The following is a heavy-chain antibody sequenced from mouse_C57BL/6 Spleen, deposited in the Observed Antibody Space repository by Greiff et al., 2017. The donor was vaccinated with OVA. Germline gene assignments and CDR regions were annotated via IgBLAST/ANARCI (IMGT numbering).Heavy chain of an antibody. CDR3: ARRDYGSSPFDY. CDR2: IYPRAGST. CDR1: GYTFTSYD. J-gene: IGHJ2*01. D-gene: IGHD1-1*01. Sequence: QVQLQQSGPELVKPGASVKLSCKASGYTFTSYDINWVKQRPGQGLEWIGWIYPRAGSTKYNEKFKGKATLTVDTSSSTAYMELHSLTSEDSAVYFCARRDYGSSPFDYWGQGTTLTVSS. V-gene: IGHV1-85*01.